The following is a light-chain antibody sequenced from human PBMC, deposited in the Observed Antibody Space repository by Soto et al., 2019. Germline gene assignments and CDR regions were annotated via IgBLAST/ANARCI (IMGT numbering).Light chain of an antibody. V-gene: IGKV1-39*01. Sequence: DIQSTQSPSSVSASVGDRVTITCRASQSIVTYLNWYLQKPGKAPKLLIYAASNLQSGVPSRFSGSGSGTDFTLTISSLQPEDFATYFCQQSYSTPPWTFGQGTKVDI. CDR1: QSIVTY. CDR3: QQSYSTPPWT. J-gene: IGKJ1*01. CDR2: AAS.